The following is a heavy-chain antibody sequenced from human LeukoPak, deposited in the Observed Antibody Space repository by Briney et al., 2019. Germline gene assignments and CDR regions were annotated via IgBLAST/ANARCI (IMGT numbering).Heavy chain of an antibody. CDR3: ARERTGMITGHYFDY. V-gene: IGHV3-53*01. CDR2: IYSGGST. CDR1: GFTVSSNY. D-gene: IGHD3-16*01. J-gene: IGHJ4*02. Sequence: GGSLRLSCAASGFTVSSNYLSWVRQAPGKGLEWVSVIYSGGSTYYADSVKGRFTISRDNSKNTLYLQMNSLRAEDTAVYYCARERTGMITGHYFDYWGQGTLVTVSS.